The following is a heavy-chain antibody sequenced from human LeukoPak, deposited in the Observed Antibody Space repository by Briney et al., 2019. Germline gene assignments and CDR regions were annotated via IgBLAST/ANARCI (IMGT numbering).Heavy chain of an antibody. J-gene: IGHJ5*02. CDR2: IIPILGIA. D-gene: IGHD6-13*01. CDR3: ARDAPRIAAAGANNWFDP. CDR1: GGTFSSYA. Sequence: ASVKVSCKASGGTFSSYAISWVRQAPGQGLEWMGRIIPILGIANYAQKFQGRVTITADKSTSTAYMELSSLRSEDTAVYYCARDAPRIAAAGANNWFDPWGQGTLVTVSS. V-gene: IGHV1-69*04.